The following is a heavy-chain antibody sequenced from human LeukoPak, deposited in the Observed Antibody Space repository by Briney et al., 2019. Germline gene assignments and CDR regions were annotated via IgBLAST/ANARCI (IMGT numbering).Heavy chain of an antibody. D-gene: IGHD1-26*01. J-gene: IGHJ4*02. Sequence: GGSLRLSCAASGFTFSSYAMNWVRQAPGKGLEWVSSISSSSSYIYYADSVKGRFTISRDNAKNSLYLQVNSLRAEDTAVYYCARDLMGIVGATNWGQGTLVTVSS. CDR2: ISSSSSYI. CDR3: ARDLMGIVGATN. V-gene: IGHV3-21*01. CDR1: GFTFSSYA.